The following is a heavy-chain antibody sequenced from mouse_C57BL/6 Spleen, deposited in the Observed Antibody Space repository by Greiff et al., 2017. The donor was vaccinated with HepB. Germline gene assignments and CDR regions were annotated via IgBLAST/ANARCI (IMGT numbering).Heavy chain of an antibody. CDR3: ARGSYGSSYFDY. Sequence: QVQLKESGAELVKPGASVKISCKASGYAFSSYWMNWVKQRPGKGLEWIGQIYPGDGDTNYNGKFKGKATLTADKSSSTAYMQLSSLTSEDSAVYFCARGSYGSSYFDYWGQGTTLTVSS. V-gene: IGHV1-80*01. CDR2: IYPGDGDT. D-gene: IGHD1-1*01. CDR1: GYAFSSYW. J-gene: IGHJ2*01.